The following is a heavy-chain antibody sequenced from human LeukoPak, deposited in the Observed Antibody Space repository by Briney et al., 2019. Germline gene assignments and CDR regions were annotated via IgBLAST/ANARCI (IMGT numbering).Heavy chain of an antibody. V-gene: IGHV5-51*01. Sequence: GESLKISCKGSGYSFTSYWIGWVRQTPGKGLEWMGIIYPGDSDTRYNPSFQGQVTISADKSISTAYLQWDSLKASDTAMYYCAKYSLRTLYCSSLSCLFDYWGRGTLVTVSS. D-gene: IGHD2-2*01. CDR3: AKYSLRTLYCSSLSCLFDY. CDR1: GYSFTSYW. J-gene: IGHJ4*02. CDR2: IYPGDSDT.